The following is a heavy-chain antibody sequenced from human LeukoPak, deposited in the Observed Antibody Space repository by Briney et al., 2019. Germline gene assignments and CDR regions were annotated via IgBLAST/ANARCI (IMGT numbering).Heavy chain of an antibody. CDR3: ARPNFHNEIFDY. V-gene: IGHV1-2*02. Sequence: GASVKVSCKASGYTVTGYYMHWVRQAPGQGLEWMGWINPNSGGTNYAQKFQGRVTMTRDTYISTAYMELSRLRSDDTAVYYCARPNFHNEIFDYWGQGTLVTVSS. D-gene: IGHD2-8*01. J-gene: IGHJ4*02. CDR1: GYTVTGYY. CDR2: INPNSGGT.